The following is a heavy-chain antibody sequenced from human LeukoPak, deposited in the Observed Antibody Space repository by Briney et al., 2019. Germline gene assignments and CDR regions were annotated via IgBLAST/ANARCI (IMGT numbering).Heavy chain of an antibody. Sequence: GGSLRLSCAASGFSFSSYEMNWVRQAPGKGLEWVSYISGSGTTIYYADSVKGRFTISRDNAENSLYLQMNSLRAEDTAVYYCARLGYYGSGSYRNWFDPWGQGTLVTVSS. CDR3: ARLGYYGSGSYRNWFDP. D-gene: IGHD3-10*01. CDR1: GFSFSSYE. CDR2: ISGSGTTI. J-gene: IGHJ5*02. V-gene: IGHV3-48*03.